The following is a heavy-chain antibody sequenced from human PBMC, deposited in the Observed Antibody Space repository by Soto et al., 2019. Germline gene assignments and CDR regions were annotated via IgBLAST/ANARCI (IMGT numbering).Heavy chain of an antibody. CDR1: GFTFSSYA. CDR3: AKDHYSSSWHHDAFDI. V-gene: IGHV3-23*01. D-gene: IGHD6-13*01. Sequence: GGSLRLSCAASGFTFSSYAMSWVRQAPGKGLEWVSAISGSGGSTYYADSVKGRFTISRDNSKNTLYLQMNSLRAEDTAVYYCAKDHYSSSWHHDAFDIWGQGTMVTVSS. J-gene: IGHJ3*02. CDR2: ISGSGGST.